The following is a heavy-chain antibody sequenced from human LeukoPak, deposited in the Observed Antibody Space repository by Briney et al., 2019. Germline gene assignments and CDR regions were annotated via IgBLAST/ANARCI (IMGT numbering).Heavy chain of an antibody. Sequence: SETLSLTCTVSGGSISSSGYYWGWVRQPPGKGMEWIGSMYYSGATYYNPSLKSRVTISVDTSNNQISLNLSSVTAADTAVYYCARWVLGTTTYLFDFWGQGTLVTVSS. CDR2: MYYSGAT. CDR1: GGSISSSGYY. CDR3: ARWVLGTTTYLFDF. D-gene: IGHD1/OR15-1a*01. J-gene: IGHJ4*02. V-gene: IGHV4-39*01.